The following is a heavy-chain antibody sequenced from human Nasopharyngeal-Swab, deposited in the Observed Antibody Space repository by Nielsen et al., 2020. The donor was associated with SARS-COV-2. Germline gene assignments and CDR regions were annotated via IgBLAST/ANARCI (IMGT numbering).Heavy chain of an antibody. CDR1: GFTASSNY. V-gene: IGHV3-66*01. CDR2: IYSGGST. Sequence: GESLKISCAASGFTASSNYMSWVRQAPGKGLEWVSVIYSGGSTYYADSVKGRFTISRDNSKNTLYLQMNSLRAEDTAVYYCASSIVVVVAALDAFDIWGQGTMVTVSS. CDR3: ASSIVVVVAALDAFDI. D-gene: IGHD2-15*01. J-gene: IGHJ3*02.